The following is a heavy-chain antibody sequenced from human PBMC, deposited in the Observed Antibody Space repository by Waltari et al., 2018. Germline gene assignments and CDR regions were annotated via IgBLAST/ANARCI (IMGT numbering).Heavy chain of an antibody. J-gene: IGHJ4*02. D-gene: IGHD3-10*01. Sequence: EVQLLESGGGLVQPGGSLRLSCAASGFTFSSYAMSWVRQAPGKGLEWVSAISGSGGSTYYADSVKGRFTISRDNSKNTLYLQMNSLRAEDTAVYYCAKGDTYYYGSGSYSDYWGQGTLVTVSS. CDR1: GFTFSSYA. V-gene: IGHV3-23*01. CDR3: AKGDTYYYGSGSYSDY. CDR2: ISGSGGST.